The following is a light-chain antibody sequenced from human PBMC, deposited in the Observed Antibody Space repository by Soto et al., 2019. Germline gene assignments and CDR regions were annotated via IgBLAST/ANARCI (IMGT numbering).Light chain of an antibody. V-gene: IGKV1-39*01. Sequence: DIQMTQSPSSLSASFGDRVTLTCRASQSIDTYLNWYQQKPGTAPKLLMYAASTLHSGVPSSFSGSRSATDFTLTISSLQREDFATYFCQQSHSTPYTFGQGTKLEI. J-gene: IGKJ2*01. CDR3: QQSHSTPYT. CDR1: QSIDTY. CDR2: AAS.